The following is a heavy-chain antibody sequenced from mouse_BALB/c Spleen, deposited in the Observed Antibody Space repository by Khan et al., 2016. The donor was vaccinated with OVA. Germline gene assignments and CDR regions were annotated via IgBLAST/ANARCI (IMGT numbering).Heavy chain of an antibody. CDR1: GFTFSTYG. CDR2: ISTGGSYT. V-gene: IGHV5-6*01. CDR3: ARLAYYYDSEGFAY. D-gene: IGHD1-1*01. J-gene: IGHJ3*01. Sequence: EVELVESGGDLVKPGGSLKLSCAASGFTFSTYGMSWVRQTPDKRLEWVATISTGGSYTYYPDSVKGRFTISRDNAKNTLYLQMSSLKSEATAMLYCARLAYYYDSEGFAYWGQGTLVTVSA.